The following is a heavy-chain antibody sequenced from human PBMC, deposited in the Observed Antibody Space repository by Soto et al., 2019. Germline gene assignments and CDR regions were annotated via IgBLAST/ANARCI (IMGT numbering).Heavy chain of an antibody. V-gene: IGHV3-21*01. D-gene: IGHD2-2*01. J-gene: IGHJ6*03. CDR3: ARPDDSSTSSTPMDV. CDR1: GFTFSSYS. Sequence: PGGSLRLSCAASGFTFSSYSMNWVRQAPWKGLEWVSSISSSSSYIYYADSVKGRFTISRDNAKNSLYPQMNSLRAEDTAVYYCARPDDSSTSSTPMDVWGKGTTVTVSS. CDR2: ISSSSSYI.